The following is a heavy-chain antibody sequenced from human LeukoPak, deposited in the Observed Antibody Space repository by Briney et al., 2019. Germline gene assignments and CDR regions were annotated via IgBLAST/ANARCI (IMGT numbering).Heavy chain of an antibody. CDR3: ASGRYNWIPQEFDC. V-gene: IGHV1-69*01. CDR1: GGTFSSYA. CDR2: IIPIFGTA. D-gene: IGHD1-20*01. Sequence: ASVKVSCKASGGTFSSYAISWVRQAPGQGLEWMGGIIPIFGTANYAQKFQGRVTITADESTSTAYMELSSLRSEDTAVYYCASGRYNWIPQEFDCWGQGTLVTVSS. J-gene: IGHJ4*02.